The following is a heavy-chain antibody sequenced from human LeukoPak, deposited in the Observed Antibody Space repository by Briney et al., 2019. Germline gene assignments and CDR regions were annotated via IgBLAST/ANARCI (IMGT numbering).Heavy chain of an antibody. J-gene: IGHJ6*03. CDR2: IWYDGSNK. Sequence: GGSLRLSCAASGFTFSSYGMHWVRQAPGKGLEWVAVIWYDGSNKYYADSVKGRFTISRDNSKNTLYLQMNSLRAEDTAVYYCAKGIAVAGAYYYHYMDVWGEGTTVTVSS. CDR3: AKGIAVAGAYYYHYMDV. V-gene: IGHV3-33*06. CDR1: GFTFSSYG. D-gene: IGHD6-19*01.